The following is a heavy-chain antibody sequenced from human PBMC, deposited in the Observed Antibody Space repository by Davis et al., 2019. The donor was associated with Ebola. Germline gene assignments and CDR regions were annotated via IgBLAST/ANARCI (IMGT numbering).Heavy chain of an antibody. CDR1: GLTFSSYW. D-gene: IGHD3-3*01. J-gene: IGHJ4*02. Sequence: PGGSLRLSCAASGLTFSSYWMHWVRQAPGKGLVWVSRISSDERSTDYADSVKGRFIISRDNSKNTLYLQMDSLRAEDTAVYYCAGDPFGESRIWGQGTLVTVSS. CDR2: ISSDERST. V-gene: IGHV3-74*01. CDR3: AGDPFGESRI.